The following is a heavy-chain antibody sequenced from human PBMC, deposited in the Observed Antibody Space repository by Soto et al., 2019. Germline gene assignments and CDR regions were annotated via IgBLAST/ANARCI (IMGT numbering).Heavy chain of an antibody. Sequence: ASVKVSCKASGYTFTGYYMHWVRQAPGQGLEWMGWINPNSGGTNYAQKFQGWVTMTRDTSISTAYMELSRLRSDDTAVYYCARMANDFWSGHYATPRQYYGMDVWVQGTKVTVYS. J-gene: IGHJ6*02. D-gene: IGHD3-3*01. CDR1: GYTFTGYY. CDR3: ARMANDFWSGHYATPRQYYGMDV. CDR2: INPNSGGT. V-gene: IGHV1-2*04.